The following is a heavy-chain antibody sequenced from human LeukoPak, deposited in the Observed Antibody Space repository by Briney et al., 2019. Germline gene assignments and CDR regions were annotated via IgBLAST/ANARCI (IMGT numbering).Heavy chain of an antibody. CDR1: GYTFTSYG. CDR3: ARSMVLLYHAFDI. Sequence: RASVKVSCKASGYTFTSYGISWVRQAPGQGLEWMGWISAYNGDTNYAQKLQGRVTMTTDTSTSTAYMELRSLRSDDTAVYYCARSMVLLYHAFDIWGQGTMVTVSS. J-gene: IGHJ3*02. V-gene: IGHV1-18*01. CDR2: ISAYNGDT. D-gene: IGHD3-10*01.